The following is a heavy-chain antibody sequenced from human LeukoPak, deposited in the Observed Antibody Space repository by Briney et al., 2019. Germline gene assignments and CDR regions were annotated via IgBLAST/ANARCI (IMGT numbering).Heavy chain of an antibody. CDR3: ARRVAVTGIYCFDH. J-gene: IGHJ4*02. D-gene: IGHD6-19*01. V-gene: IGHV4-59*08. CDR1: GGSFTSYY. CDR2: VYYSGAT. Sequence: KPSETLSLTCAVYGGSFTSYYWSWIRQPPGKGLEWIGFVYYSGATNYNPSLNSRVTISLDTSTNQFSLRLTSVTAADTAVYYCARRVAVTGIYCFDHWGQGTPVTVSS.